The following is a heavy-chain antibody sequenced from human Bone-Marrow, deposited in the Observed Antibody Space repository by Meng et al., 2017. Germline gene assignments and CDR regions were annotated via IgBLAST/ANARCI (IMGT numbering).Heavy chain of an antibody. CDR3: ARDMGYYYDSSGYDY. D-gene: IGHD3-22*01. CDR1: GGSVSSGSYY. Sequence: GSLRLSCTVSGGSVSSGSYYWSWIRQPPGKGLEWIGYIYYSGSTNYNPSLKSRVTISVDTSKNQFSLKLSSVTAADTAVYYCARDMGYYYDSSGYDYWGQGKLVTVSS. V-gene: IGHV4-61*01. CDR2: IYYSGST. J-gene: IGHJ4*02.